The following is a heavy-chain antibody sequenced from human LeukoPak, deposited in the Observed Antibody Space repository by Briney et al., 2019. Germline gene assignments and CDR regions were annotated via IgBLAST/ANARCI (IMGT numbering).Heavy chain of an antibody. J-gene: IGHJ5*02. D-gene: IGHD6-13*01. Sequence: ASVKVSCKASGYTFTSFGISWVRLAPGQGLEWMVWVSAYNGNTNYAQKLQGRVTMTTDTSPSTAYMELRSLRSDDTAVYYCARGRCSSSCSNWFDPWGQGTLVTVSS. CDR1: GYTFTSFG. V-gene: IGHV1-18*01. CDR2: VSAYNGNT. CDR3: ARGRCSSSCSNWFDP.